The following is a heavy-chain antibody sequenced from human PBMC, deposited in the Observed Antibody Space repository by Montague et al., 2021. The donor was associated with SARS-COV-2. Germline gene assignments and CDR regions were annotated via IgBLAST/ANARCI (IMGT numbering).Heavy chain of an antibody. CDR3: AKVGDILAGYALINLDA. V-gene: IGHV3-23*03. CDR2: IHSAGRGT. CDR1: GFTFSDSP. D-gene: IGHD3-9*01. J-gene: IGHJ5*02. Sequence: SLRLSCAASGFTFSDSPMSWVRQAPGKGLDWVSVIHSAGRGTYYADSVQGRFTISRDNRKNTVYLQMNSLRDVDTAVYYCAKVGDILAGYALINLDAWGQGTLVAVSS.